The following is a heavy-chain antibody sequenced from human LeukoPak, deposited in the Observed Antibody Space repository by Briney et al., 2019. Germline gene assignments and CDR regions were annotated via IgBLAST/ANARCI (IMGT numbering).Heavy chain of an antibody. CDR2: SNPTSGST. Sequence: ASVKVSCKASGYIFTGYYLHWVRQAPGQGLEWMGWSNPTSGSTNYAQKFQGRVTMIRDTSISTAYMELSRLRSDDTAVYYCARGPGGGYDWLGYWGQGTLVTVSS. D-gene: IGHD5-12*01. V-gene: IGHV1-2*02. CDR1: GYIFTGYY. CDR3: ARGPGGGYDWLGY. J-gene: IGHJ4*02.